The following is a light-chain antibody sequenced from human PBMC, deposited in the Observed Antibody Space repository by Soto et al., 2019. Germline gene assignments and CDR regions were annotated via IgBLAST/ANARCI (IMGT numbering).Light chain of an antibody. CDR2: DAS. Sequence: DLQMTQSPSTLPASVGDGVTITCRASQTISGWLARYQQRPGKAPKLLISDASSLRNGVPSRFNSSGSGTGFTFTISSLQPDDFGSSYCQQYKSYPWTFGHGTKVEV. J-gene: IGKJ1*01. CDR1: QTISGW. CDR3: QQYKSYPWT. V-gene: IGKV1-5*01.